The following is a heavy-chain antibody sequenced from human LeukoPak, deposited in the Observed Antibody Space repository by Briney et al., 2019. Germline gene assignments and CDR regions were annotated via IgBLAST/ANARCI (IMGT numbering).Heavy chain of an antibody. CDR1: GFTFSTYD. CDR2: VSGSGTIT. V-gene: IGHV3-23*01. Sequence: GGSLRLSCVASGFTFSTYDMGWVRQAPGRGLEWVSLVSGSGTITDYAGSVKGRFTISRDNSMSTLYLQMKSLRVEDAAVYYCARRFCSGGSCYWGHFDSWGQGTLVTVSS. CDR3: ARRFCSGGSCYWGHFDS. D-gene: IGHD2-15*01. J-gene: IGHJ4*02.